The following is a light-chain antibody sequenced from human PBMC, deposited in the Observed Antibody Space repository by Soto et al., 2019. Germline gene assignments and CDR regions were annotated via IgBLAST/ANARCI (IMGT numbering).Light chain of an antibody. V-gene: IGKV3-15*01. CDR1: QSVSSN. CDR2: GAS. J-gene: IGKJ2*01. Sequence: EIVITQAPATLSLSPWKSATLACGASQSVSSNLAWYQQKPGQAPRLLIYGASTWATGIPARFSGSGSGTEFTLTISSLQSEDFAVYYCQQYNNWPPYTFGQGTKLEIK. CDR3: QQYNNWPPYT.